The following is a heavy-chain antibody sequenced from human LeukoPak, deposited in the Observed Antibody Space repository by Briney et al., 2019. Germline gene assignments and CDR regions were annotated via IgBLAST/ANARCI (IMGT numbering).Heavy chain of an antibody. D-gene: IGHD2-15*01. CDR3: AKGVGSGASNWFDP. J-gene: IGHJ5*02. V-gene: IGHV1-8*01. CDR1: GYTFTSYD. Sequence: ASVKVSCKASGYTFTSYDINWVRQATGQGLEWMGWMNPNRGNTGYAQKFQGGVTMTRNTSISTAYMELSSLRSEDTAVYYCAKGVGSGASNWFDPWGQGTLVTVSS. CDR2: MNPNRGNT.